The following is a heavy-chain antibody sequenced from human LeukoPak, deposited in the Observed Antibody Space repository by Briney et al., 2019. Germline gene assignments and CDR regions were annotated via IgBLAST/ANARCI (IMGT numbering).Heavy chain of an antibody. J-gene: IGHJ4*02. CDR1: GFTFSDYY. V-gene: IGHV3-11*01. CDR3: ARGDPYGDYYFDY. Sequence: GGSLRLSCAASGFTFSDYYMSWIRQAPGKGLEWVSYISSSGSTIYYTDSVKGRFTISRDNAKNSLYLQMNSLRAEDTAVYYCARGDPYGDYYFDYWGQGTLVTVSS. CDR2: ISSSGSTI. D-gene: IGHD4-17*01.